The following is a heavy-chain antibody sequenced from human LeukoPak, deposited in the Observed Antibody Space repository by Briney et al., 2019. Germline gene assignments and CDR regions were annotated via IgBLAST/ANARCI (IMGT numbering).Heavy chain of an antibody. CDR1: GFTFSSYW. CDR3: AKDPAPNLGYYYPHWFDP. V-gene: IGHV3-23*01. J-gene: IGHJ5*02. D-gene: IGHD3-22*01. Sequence: PGGSLRLSCAASGFTFSSYWMSWVRQAPGKGLEWVSAISGSGGSTYYADSVKGRFTISRDNSKNTLYLQMNSLRAEDTAVYYCAKDPAPNLGYYYPHWFDPWGQGTLVTVSS. CDR2: ISGSGGST.